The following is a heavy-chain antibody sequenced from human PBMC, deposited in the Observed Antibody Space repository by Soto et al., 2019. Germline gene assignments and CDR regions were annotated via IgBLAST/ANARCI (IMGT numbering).Heavy chain of an antibody. CDR2: INPSGGST. Sequence: GASVKVSCKASGYSFASYYMHWVRQDPGQGLEWMGIINPSGGSTSYAQKFQGRVTMTRDTSTSTVYMELSSLRSEDTAVYYCARVSGYDSSGYYLYAFDIWGQRTMVTVSS. CDR3: ARVSGYDSSGYYLYAFDI. V-gene: IGHV1-46*01. D-gene: IGHD3-22*01. CDR1: GYSFASYY. J-gene: IGHJ3*02.